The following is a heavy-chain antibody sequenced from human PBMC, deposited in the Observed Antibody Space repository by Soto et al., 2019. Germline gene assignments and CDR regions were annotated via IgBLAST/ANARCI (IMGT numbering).Heavy chain of an antibody. V-gene: IGHV1-18*01. CDR1: GYTFTSYC. D-gene: IGHD3-16*01. CDR2: ISAYNGNT. Sequence: ASVKVSCKASGYTFTSYCISWVRQAPGQGLEWMGWISAYNGNTNYAQKLQGRVTMTTDTSTSTAYMELRSLRSDDTAVYYCARDRTFGGVMCYWGQGTLVTVSS. CDR3: ARDRTFGGVMCY. J-gene: IGHJ4*02.